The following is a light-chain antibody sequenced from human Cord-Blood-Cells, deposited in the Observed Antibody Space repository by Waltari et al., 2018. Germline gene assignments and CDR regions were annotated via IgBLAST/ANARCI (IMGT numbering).Light chain of an antibody. Sequence: QSVLTQPPSVSGAPGQRVTISCPGSSSNIGGGYDVHGYQQLPGTAPKLLIYGDSNRPSGVPDRFSGSKSGTSASLAITGLQAEDEADYYCQSYDSSLSAYVVFGGGTKLTVL. CDR1: SSNIGGGYD. CDR3: QSYDSSLSAYVV. CDR2: GDS. V-gene: IGLV1-40*01. J-gene: IGLJ2*01.